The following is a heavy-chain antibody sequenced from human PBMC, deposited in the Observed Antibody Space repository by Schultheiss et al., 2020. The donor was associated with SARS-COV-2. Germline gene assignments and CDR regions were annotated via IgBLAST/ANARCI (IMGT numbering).Heavy chain of an antibody. J-gene: IGHJ5*02. CDR3: AHRQGLVRFGWFDP. CDR1: GGSISSGDYY. V-gene: IGHV2-5*01. CDR2: IYWNDDK. Sequence: TLSLTCTVSGGSISSGDYYWSWIRQPPGKGLEWLALIYWNDDKRYSPSLKSRLTITKDTSKNQLVLTMTNMDPVDTATYYCAHRQGLVRFGWFDPWGQGTLVTVSS. D-gene: IGHD3-16*01.